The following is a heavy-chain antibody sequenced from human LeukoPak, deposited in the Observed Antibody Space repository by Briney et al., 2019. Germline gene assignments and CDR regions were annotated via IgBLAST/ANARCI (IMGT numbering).Heavy chain of an antibody. CDR2: ISSNGDST. Sequence: PGGSLRLSCAASGFSFSRYAMHWVRQAPGKGLEYVSAISSNGDSTYYANSVKGRVTISRDNSKNTLYLQMGSLRAEDMAVYYCARHHRFGSSGWFYYYYFMYVWGKGTTVTVSS. D-gene: IGHD6-19*01. CDR1: GFSFSRYA. V-gene: IGHV3-64*01. CDR3: ARHHRFGSSGWFYYYYFMYV. J-gene: IGHJ6*03.